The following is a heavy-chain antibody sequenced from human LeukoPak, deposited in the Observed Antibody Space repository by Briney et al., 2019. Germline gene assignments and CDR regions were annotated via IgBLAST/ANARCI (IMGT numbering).Heavy chain of an antibody. V-gene: IGHV4-59*08. CDR1: GGSISSYY. CDR2: IYYSGST. CDR3: ARHRGSGSPYFDY. Sequence: SETLSLACTVSGGSISSYYWSWIRQPPGKGLEWIGYIYYSGSTNYNPSLKSRVTISVDTSKNQFSLKLSSVTAADTAVYYCARHRGSGSPYFDYWGQGTLVTVSS. J-gene: IGHJ4*02. D-gene: IGHD3-10*01.